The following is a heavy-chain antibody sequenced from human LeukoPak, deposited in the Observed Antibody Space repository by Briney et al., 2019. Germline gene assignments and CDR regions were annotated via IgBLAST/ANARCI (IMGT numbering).Heavy chain of an antibody. V-gene: IGHV1-18*01. D-gene: IGHD2-15*01. Sequence: ASVKVSCKASGYTFTSYGISWVRQAPGQGLEWMAWISTYNGDTNYAQKFQGRVTMTTDTSTSTAYMEVRSLRSDDTAVYYCARDGGYCSGNSCHSTFDYWGQGTLVTVSS. J-gene: IGHJ4*02. CDR3: ARDGGYCSGNSCHSTFDY. CDR1: GYTFTSYG. CDR2: ISTYNGDT.